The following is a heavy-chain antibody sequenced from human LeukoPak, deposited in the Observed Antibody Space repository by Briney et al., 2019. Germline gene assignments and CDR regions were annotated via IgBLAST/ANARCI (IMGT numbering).Heavy chain of an antibody. CDR1: GGSVSSYY. J-gene: IGHJ3*02. D-gene: IGHD2-15*01. V-gene: IGHV4-59*02. Sequence: SETLSLTCTVSGGSVSSYYWSWVRQPPGQGLEWIGYVYYGGTTSYSPSLKSRVTMSIDRSKTQFSLTLFSVTAADTAIYYCARDCTGGSCYPPSDAFDIWGQGTKVTVSS. CDR2: VYYGGTT. CDR3: ARDCTGGSCYPPSDAFDI.